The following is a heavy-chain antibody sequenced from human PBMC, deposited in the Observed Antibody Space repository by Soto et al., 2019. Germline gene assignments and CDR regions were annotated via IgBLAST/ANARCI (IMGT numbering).Heavy chain of an antibody. J-gene: IGHJ5*02. V-gene: IGHV1-69*06. CDR1: GRTFSSYA. CDR3: ARVLVVVVPAAMMGNWFDP. D-gene: IGHD2-2*01. CDR2: IIPIFGTA. Sequence: SVKVSCKASGRTFSSYAISCVRQAPGQGLEWMGGIIPIFGTANYAQKFQGRVTITADKSTSTAYMELSSLRSEDTAVYYCARVLVVVVPAAMMGNWFDPWGQGTLVTV.